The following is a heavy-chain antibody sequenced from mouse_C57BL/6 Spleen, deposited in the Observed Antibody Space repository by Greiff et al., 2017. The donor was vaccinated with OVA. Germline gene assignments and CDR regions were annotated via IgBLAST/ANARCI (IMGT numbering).Heavy chain of an antibody. V-gene: IGHV1-26*01. D-gene: IGHD2-3*01. J-gene: IGHJ2*01. Sequence: VQLQQSGPELVKPGASVKISCKASGYTFTDYYMNWVKQSHGKSLEWIGDINPNNGGTSYNQKFKGKATLTVDKSSSTAYMELRSLTSEDSAVYYCARDLSNYWGQGTTLTVSS. CDR1: GYTFTDYY. CDR3: ARDLSNY. CDR2: INPNNGGT.